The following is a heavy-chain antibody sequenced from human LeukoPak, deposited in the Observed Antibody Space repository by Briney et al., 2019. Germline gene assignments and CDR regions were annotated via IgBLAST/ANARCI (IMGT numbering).Heavy chain of an antibody. V-gene: IGHV3-23*01. J-gene: IGHJ3*02. CDR3: GKNRYSGSLSPFDI. D-gene: IGHD1-26*01. CDR1: KFAISSYA. Sequence: GGSLRLSCAASKFAISSYAMGWVRQAQGKGLEWVSAISGGGGNTYYADSVKGRFTISRDNSKNTLYLQMNSLRAEDTAVYYCGKNRYSGSLSPFDIRGQGTMVTVSS. CDR2: ISGGGGNT.